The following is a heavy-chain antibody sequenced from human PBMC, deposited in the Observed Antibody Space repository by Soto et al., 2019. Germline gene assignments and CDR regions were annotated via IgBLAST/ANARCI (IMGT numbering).Heavy chain of an antibody. CDR2: TSYDGNNE. D-gene: IGHD1-1*01. Sequence: GGSLRLSCAASGFTFSNYAMHWVRQAPGKGLEWVALTSYDGNNEYYTGSVKGRFTISRDNSKNTLFLQINSPRPEDTAVYYCAKDKGVFNWATSYFDYWGQGALVTVSS. CDR1: GFTFSNYA. J-gene: IGHJ4*02. V-gene: IGHV3-30*18. CDR3: AKDKGVFNWATSYFDY.